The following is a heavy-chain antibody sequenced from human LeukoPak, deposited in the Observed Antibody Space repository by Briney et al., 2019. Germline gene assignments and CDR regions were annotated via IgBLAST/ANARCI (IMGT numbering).Heavy chain of an antibody. D-gene: IGHD1-26*01. CDR1: GYTFNGYY. CDR2: INPNSGDT. J-gene: IGHJ6*03. CDR3: ARGMEPYYYMDV. Sequence: ASVKVSCKASGYTFNGYYMHWVRQAPGQGLEWMGWINPNSGDTNYAQKFQGRVTMTRDTSISTAYMELSRLRSDDTAVYYCARGMEPYYYMDVWGKGTTVTVSS. V-gene: IGHV1-2*02.